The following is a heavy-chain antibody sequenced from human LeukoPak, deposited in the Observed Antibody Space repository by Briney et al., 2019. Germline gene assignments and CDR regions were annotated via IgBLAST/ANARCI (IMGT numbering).Heavy chain of an antibody. V-gene: IGHV3-53*01. CDR2: TADGGGT. D-gene: IGHD4-17*01. J-gene: IGHJ4*02. CDR3: VKEDHYGDYVQIDH. CDR1: GFTVSINY. Sequence: PGGSLRLSCAASGFTVSINYMSWVRQAPGKGLEWVSAITADGGGTNHADPVKGRFTISRDNSKSTLYLQMNSLRAEDTAVYYCVKEDHYGDYVQIDHWGQGTLVTVSS.